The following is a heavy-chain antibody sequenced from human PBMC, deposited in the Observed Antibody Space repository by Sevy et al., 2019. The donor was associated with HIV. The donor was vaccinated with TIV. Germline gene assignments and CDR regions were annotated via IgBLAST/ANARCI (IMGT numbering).Heavy chain of an antibody. CDR3: ARDPDPVPGVAFDV. J-gene: IGHJ3*01. CDR1: GSSFGIHW. CDR2: INQDGGQK. V-gene: IGHV3-7*01. Sequence: GGSLRLSCVASGSSFGIHWMSWVRQAPGEGLEWVAKINQDGGQKYYVDSVKGRFTISRNNAKSSLYLQMNSLRVEDTALYYCARDPDPVPGVAFDVWGQGTMVTVSS.